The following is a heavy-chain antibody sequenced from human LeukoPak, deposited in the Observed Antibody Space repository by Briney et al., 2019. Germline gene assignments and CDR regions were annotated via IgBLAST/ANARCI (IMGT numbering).Heavy chain of an antibody. Sequence: TTSQTLSLTCTVSGGSISSGGYYWDWVRQPPGKGLEWIASVYYSGSTYYNPSLNSRVTVSIDTSNNQFSLKLSSVTAADTAVYYCARAAYRYALEYWGQGALVTVSS. D-gene: IGHD3-9*01. V-gene: IGHV4-39*07. CDR2: VYYSGST. CDR1: GGSISSGGYY. CDR3: ARAAYRYALEY. J-gene: IGHJ4*02.